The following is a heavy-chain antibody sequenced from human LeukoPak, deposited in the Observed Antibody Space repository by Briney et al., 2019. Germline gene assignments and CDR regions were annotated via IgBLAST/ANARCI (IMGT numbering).Heavy chain of an antibody. Sequence: GSLRLSCAASGFTLSNAWMSWIRQPAGKGLEWIGRIYTSGSTNYDPSLKSRVTMSVDTSKNQCTLKLSSVTAADTAVYYCARGPPPDLDYWGRGTLVTVSS. CDR2: IYTSGST. CDR1: GFTLSNAW. V-gene: IGHV4-4*07. CDR3: ARGPPPDLDY. J-gene: IGHJ4*02.